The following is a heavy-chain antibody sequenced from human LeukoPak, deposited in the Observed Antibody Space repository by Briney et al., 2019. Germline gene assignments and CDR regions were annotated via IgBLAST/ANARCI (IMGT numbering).Heavy chain of an antibody. CDR1: GDTSTSYD. D-gene: IGHD3-3*01. CDR2: MNPNSGST. Sequence: GASVNVSCKASGDTSTSYDINWVRQATGQGLEWMGWMNPNSGSTGYAQKFQGRVTMTRNTSISTAYMELSSLRSEDTAVYYCVRTAGIFWSGAYYFDYWGQGTLVTVSS. J-gene: IGHJ4*02. CDR3: VRTAGIFWSGAYYFDY. V-gene: IGHV1-8*01.